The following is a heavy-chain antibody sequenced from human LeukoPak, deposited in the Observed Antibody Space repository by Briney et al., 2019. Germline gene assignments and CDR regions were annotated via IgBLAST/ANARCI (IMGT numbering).Heavy chain of an antibody. Sequence: PGGSLRLSCAASGFTFSNYAMSWVRQAPGKALERVSAITSGGGTTYYAGSVKGRFTISRDNSKNTLYLQVNSLRAEDTAVYYCARDPPRAAWVFDYWGQGTLVSVSS. CDR2: ITSGGGTT. D-gene: IGHD6-25*01. CDR1: GFTFSNYA. J-gene: IGHJ4*02. V-gene: IGHV3-23*01. CDR3: ARDPPRAAWVFDY.